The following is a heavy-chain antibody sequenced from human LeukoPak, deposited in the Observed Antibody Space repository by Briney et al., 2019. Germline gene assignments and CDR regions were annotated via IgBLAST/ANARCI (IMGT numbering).Heavy chain of an antibody. Sequence: SETLSLTCAVYGGSFSGYYWSWIRLPPGEGLEWIGEINHSGSTNYNPSLKSRVTISVDTSKNQFSLKLSSVTAADTAVYYCARGAVVGATPTPLDYWGQGTLVTVSS. D-gene: IGHD1-26*01. CDR2: INHSGST. CDR1: GGSFSGYY. CDR3: ARGAVVGATPTPLDY. J-gene: IGHJ4*02. V-gene: IGHV4-34*01.